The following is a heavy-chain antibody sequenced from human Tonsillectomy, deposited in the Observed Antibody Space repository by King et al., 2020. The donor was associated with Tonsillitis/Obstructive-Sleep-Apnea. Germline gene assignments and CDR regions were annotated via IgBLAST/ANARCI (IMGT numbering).Heavy chain of an antibody. CDR1: GYSFTSYW. V-gene: IGHV5-51*01. J-gene: IGHJ4*02. CDR3: ARHGGYYDSSGYYPIDFAY. Sequence: QLVQSGAEVKKPGESLKISCKGSGYSFTSYWIGWVRQMPGKGLEWMGIIYPGDSDTRYSPSFQGQVTISADKSISTAYLQWSSLKASDTAMYYCARHGGYYDSSGYYPIDFAYGGQGTLVTVSP. CDR2: IYPGDSDT. D-gene: IGHD3-22*01.